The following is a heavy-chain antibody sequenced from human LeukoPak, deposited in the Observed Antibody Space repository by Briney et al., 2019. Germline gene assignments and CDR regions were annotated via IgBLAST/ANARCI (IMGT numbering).Heavy chain of an antibody. V-gene: IGHV3-21*04. J-gene: IGHJ4*02. Sequence: SGGSLRLSCAASGFTFNTFNMNWVRQAPGKGLEWVSSITSGGDYIYYADSVKGRFTTSRDNAKNSLSLQLNSLRAEDMAVYYCAKSHSVEQRGYFDYWGQGTLVTVSS. CDR1: GFTFNTFN. CDR3: AKSHSVEQRGYFDY. CDR2: ITSGGDYI. D-gene: IGHD1/OR15-1a*01.